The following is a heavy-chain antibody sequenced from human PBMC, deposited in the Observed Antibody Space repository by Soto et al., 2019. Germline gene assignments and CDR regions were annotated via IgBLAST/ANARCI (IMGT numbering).Heavy chain of an antibody. CDR3: ARLTAGCSSTSCYGYYYYYYMDV. CDR2: IYYSGST. J-gene: IGHJ6*03. CDR1: GGSISSYY. Sequence: PSETLSLTCTVSGGSISSYYWSWIRQPPGKGLEWIGYIYYSGSTNYNPSLKSRVTISVDTSKNQFSLKLGSVTAADTAVYYCARLTAGCSSTSCYGYYYYYYMDVWGKGTTVTVSS. V-gene: IGHV4-59*08. D-gene: IGHD2-2*01.